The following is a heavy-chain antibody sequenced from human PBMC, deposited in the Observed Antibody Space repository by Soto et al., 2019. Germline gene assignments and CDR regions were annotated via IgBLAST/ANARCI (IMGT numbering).Heavy chain of an antibody. D-gene: IGHD3-3*01. V-gene: IGHV4-34*01. J-gene: IGHJ6*02. CDR3: AKVPNEFWSGYYPYYLYCMDV. Sequence: PSETLSLPCAVYGGPFSVYFWSWIGQPPGKGLGWSGVINHSGGTKSNPSLTSRVTRAIDTAKTQFYLKLSSVTAAATAVYYFAKVPNEFWSGYYPYYLYCMDVWGQGTTVTASS. CDR2: INHSGGT. CDR1: GGPFSVYF.